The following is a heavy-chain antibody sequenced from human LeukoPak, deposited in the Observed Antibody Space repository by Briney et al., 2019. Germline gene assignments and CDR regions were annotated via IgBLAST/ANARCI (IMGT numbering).Heavy chain of an antibody. CDR3: ARQRFTMRAYAGNWFDP. CDR1: GYSFNTYW. Sequence: GESLKISCKGSGYSFNTYWIGWVRQMPGKGLEWMGIIYPGDSDTRYSPSFQGRVTISADKSISTAYLQWSSLKASDTAMYYCARQRFTMRAYAGNWFDPWGQGTLVTVSS. CDR2: IYPGDSDT. V-gene: IGHV5-51*01. D-gene: IGHD3-10*01. J-gene: IGHJ5*02.